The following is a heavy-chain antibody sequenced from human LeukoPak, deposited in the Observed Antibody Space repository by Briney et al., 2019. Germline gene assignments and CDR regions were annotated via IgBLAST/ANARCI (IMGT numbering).Heavy chain of an antibody. CDR3: ASGKQWIDY. Sequence: SETLSLTCAVYGGSFSGYYWSWIRQPPGKGLEWIGEINHSGSTNYNPSLKSRVTISVDTSKNQFSLKLSSVTAADTAVYYCASGKQWIDYWGQGTLVTVSS. CDR2: INHSGST. V-gene: IGHV4-34*01. D-gene: IGHD6-19*01. CDR1: GGSFSGYY. J-gene: IGHJ4*02.